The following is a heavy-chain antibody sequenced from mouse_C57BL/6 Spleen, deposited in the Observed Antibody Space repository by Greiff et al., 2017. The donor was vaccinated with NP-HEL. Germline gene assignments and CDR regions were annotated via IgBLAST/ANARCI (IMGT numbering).Heavy chain of an antibody. Sequence: EVKLMESGGGLVKPGGSLKLSCAASGFTFSSYAMSWVRQTPEKRLEWVATISDGGSYTYYPDNVKGRFTISRDNAKNNLYLQMSHLKSEDTAMYYCARAFGRLDYFDYWGQGTTLTVSS. V-gene: IGHV5-4*03. CDR3: ARAFGRLDYFDY. D-gene: IGHD2-4*01. J-gene: IGHJ2*01. CDR1: GFTFSSYA. CDR2: ISDGGSYT.